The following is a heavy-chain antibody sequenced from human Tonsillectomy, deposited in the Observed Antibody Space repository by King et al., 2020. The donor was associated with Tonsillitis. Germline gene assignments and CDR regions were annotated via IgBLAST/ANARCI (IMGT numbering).Heavy chain of an antibody. J-gene: IGHJ4*02. CDR1: GGSISSYY. CDR3: ARTSSYFDY. V-gene: IGHV4-59*01. Sequence: QLQESGPGLVKPSETLSLTCTVSGGSISSYYWSWLRPPPGKGLAWIGYIHYSGSTNYNPSLKSRVTISVDTSKNQFSLRLSSVTAADTAVYYCARTSSYFDYWGQGTLVTVSS. CDR2: IHYSGST.